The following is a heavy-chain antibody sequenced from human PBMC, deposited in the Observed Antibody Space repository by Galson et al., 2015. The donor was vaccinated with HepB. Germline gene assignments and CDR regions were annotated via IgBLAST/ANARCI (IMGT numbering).Heavy chain of an antibody. CDR1: GYTFTSYG. CDR3: ARSHSTSPTEWYFDY. CDR2: INTNTGNP. J-gene: IGHJ4*02. Sequence: SVKVSCKASGYTFTSYGISWVRQAPGQGLEWMGWINTNTGNPTYAQGFTGRFVFSLDTSVSTAYLQISSLKAEDTAVYYCARSHSTSPTEWYFDYWGQGTLVTVSS. V-gene: IGHV7-4-1*02. D-gene: IGHD2-2*01.